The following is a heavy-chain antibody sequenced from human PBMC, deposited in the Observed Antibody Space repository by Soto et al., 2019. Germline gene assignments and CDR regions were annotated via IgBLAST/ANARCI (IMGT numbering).Heavy chain of an antibody. Sequence: GESLKISCKGSGYSITNYWHGWVRQMPGKGLEWMGIIYPGDSDTRYSPSLQGQVTTSADKAISTAYLQWSSLKASDTAMYYCARRRLGYCSSTSCLLGYYYYMDVWGKGTTVTVSS. CDR2: IYPGDSDT. V-gene: IGHV5-51*01. D-gene: IGHD2-2*01. CDR3: ARRRLGYCSSTSCLLGYYYYMDV. CDR1: GYSITNYW. J-gene: IGHJ6*03.